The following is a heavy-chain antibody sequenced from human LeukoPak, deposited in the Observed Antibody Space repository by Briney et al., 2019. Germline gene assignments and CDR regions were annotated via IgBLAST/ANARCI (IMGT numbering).Heavy chain of an antibody. CDR2: FDPEDGET. CDR1: GYTLTELS. Sequence: ASVKVSCKVSGYTLTELSMHWVRQAPGKGLEWMGGFDPEDGETIYAQKFQGRVTMTEDTSTDTAYMELSSLRSDDTAVYYCARVEGSMYYYDSSGFYWFDPWGQGTLVTVSS. V-gene: IGHV1-24*01. J-gene: IGHJ5*02. D-gene: IGHD3-22*01. CDR3: ARVEGSMYYYDSSGFYWFDP.